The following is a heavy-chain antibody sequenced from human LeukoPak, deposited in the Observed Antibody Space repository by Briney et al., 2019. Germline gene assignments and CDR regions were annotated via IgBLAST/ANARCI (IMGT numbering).Heavy chain of an antibody. Sequence: SETLSLTCTVFSGSISSSSYYWGWIRQPSGKGLEWIGEINHSGSTNYNPSLKSRVTISVDTSKNQFSLKLSSVTAADTAVYYCARVVRGYNGSGSRFHRLGFDPWGQGTLVTVSS. J-gene: IGHJ5*02. V-gene: IGHV4-39*07. CDR1: SGSISSSSYY. D-gene: IGHD3-10*01. CDR3: ARVVRGYNGSGSRFHRLGFDP. CDR2: INHSGST.